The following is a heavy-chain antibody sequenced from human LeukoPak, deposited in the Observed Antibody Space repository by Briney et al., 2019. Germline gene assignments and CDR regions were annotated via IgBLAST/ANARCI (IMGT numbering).Heavy chain of an antibody. D-gene: IGHD3-22*01. CDR1: GFTFSSYA. Sequence: GGSLRLSCAASGFTFSSYAMSGVRQAPGKGLEWVSAISGSGGSTYYADSVKGRFTISRDNSKNTLYLQMNSLRAEDTAVYYCAKDPYDSSCFDYWGQGTLVTVSS. CDR3: AKDPYDSSCFDY. V-gene: IGHV3-23*01. J-gene: IGHJ4*02. CDR2: ISGSGGST.